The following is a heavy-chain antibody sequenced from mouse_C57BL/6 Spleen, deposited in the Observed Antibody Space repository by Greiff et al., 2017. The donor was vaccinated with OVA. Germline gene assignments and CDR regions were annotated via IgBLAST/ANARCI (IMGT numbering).Heavy chain of an antibody. CDR1: GYTFTSYG. CDR2: IYPRSGNT. Sequence: VKLVESGAELARPGASVKLSCKASGYTFTSYGISWVKQRTGQGLEWIGEIYPRSGNTYYNEKFKGKATLTADKSSSTAYMELRSLTSEDSAVYFCAAVTTVVATRAMDYWGQGTSVTVSS. J-gene: IGHJ4*01. CDR3: AAVTTVVATRAMDY. V-gene: IGHV1-81*01. D-gene: IGHD1-1*01.